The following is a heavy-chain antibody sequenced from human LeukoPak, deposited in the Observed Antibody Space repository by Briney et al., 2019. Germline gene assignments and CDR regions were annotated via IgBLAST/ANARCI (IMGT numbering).Heavy chain of an antibody. D-gene: IGHD3-10*01. Sequence: SETLSLTCTVSGGSISNYYWSWIRQPPGKGLEWIGYIYYSGSTSYNPSLKSRVTMSVDTSKNQFSLKLSSVTAADTAIYYCARDVGGADMDVWGKGTTVTVSS. V-gene: IGHV4-59*12. CDR3: ARDVGGADMDV. CDR1: GGSISNYY. J-gene: IGHJ6*03. CDR2: IYYSGST.